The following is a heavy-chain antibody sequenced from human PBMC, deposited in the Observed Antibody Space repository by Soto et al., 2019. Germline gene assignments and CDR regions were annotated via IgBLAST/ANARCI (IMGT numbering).Heavy chain of an antibody. D-gene: IGHD6-6*01. V-gene: IGHV2-5*01. J-gene: IGHJ6*01. CDR3: AXSRRKQLVYDYYYGMDV. CDR2: IYWNDDK. Sequence: SRPTLVNPTQTLTLTCTFSGFSLSTSGVAVGWIRQPPGKALEWLALIYWNDDKRYSPSLKSTLTITKDTSKNQVVLTMTNMDHVHTATYYCAXSRRKQLVYDYYYGMDVWGQGTTVTVSS. CDR1: GFSLSTSGVA.